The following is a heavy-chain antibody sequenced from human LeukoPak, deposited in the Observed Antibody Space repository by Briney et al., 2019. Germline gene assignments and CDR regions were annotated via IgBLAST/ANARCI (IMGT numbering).Heavy chain of an antibody. CDR1: GVTVSSNY. CDR3: ARGGVDYYGSGTYYLMYYFDY. J-gene: IGHJ4*02. Sequence: GGSLRLSCAASGVTVSSNYMSWVRQAPGKGLEWVSVIYSGGSTYYADSVKGRFTISRDDPHNTLYLQMNSLRAEDTAVYFCARGGVDYYGSGTYYLMYYFDYWGQGALVTVSS. D-gene: IGHD3-10*01. V-gene: IGHV3-53*01. CDR2: IYSGGST.